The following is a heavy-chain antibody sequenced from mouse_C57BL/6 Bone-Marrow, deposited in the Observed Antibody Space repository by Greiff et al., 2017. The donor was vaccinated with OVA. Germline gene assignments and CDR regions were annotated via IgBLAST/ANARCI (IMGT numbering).Heavy chain of an antibody. V-gene: IGHV1-72*01. Sequence: VQLQQSGAELVKPGASVKLFCKASGYTFPSYWMHWVKQRPGRGLEWIGMINPNRGGTKYNEKFKSKAKLTVDKPSSTAYMQLSSLTSEDSAVYYCARITTVVYLYFDVWGTGTTVTVSS. D-gene: IGHD1-1*01. CDR3: ARITTVVYLYFDV. J-gene: IGHJ1*03. CDR1: GYTFPSYW. CDR2: INPNRGGT.